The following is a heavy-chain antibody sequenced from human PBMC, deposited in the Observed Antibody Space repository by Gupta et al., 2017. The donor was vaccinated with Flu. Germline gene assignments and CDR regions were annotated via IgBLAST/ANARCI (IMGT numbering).Heavy chain of an antibody. CDR3: AREMGYYYVHPQSYYYYGMDV. V-gene: IGHV3-48*02. J-gene: IGHJ6*02. CDR2: ISSSSSTI. Sequence: EVQLVESGGGLVQPGGSLRLSCAASGFTFRSYSMNWVRQAPGKGLEWVSYISSSSSTIYYADSVKGRFTISRDNAKNSLYLQMNSLRDEDTAVYYCAREMGYYYVHPQSYYYYGMDVWGQGTTVTVSS. CDR1: GFTFRSYS. D-gene: IGHD3-22*01.